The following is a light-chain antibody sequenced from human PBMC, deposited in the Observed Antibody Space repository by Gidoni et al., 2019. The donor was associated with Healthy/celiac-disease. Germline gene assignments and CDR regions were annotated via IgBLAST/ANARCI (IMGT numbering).Light chain of an antibody. V-gene: IGLV2-23*01. Sequence: QSALTQPASVSGSPGQSLTISCTGTSSDVGSYNLVSWYQQHPGKAPKFMIYECSKRPSGISNRFSGSKSGNTASLTISGLQAEDEADYYCCSYAGSRTFVFGTGTKVTVL. CDR1: SSDVGSYNL. CDR3: CSYAGSRTFV. CDR2: ECS. J-gene: IGLJ1*01.